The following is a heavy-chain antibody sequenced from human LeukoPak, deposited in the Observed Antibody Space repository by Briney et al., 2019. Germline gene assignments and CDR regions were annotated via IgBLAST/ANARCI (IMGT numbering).Heavy chain of an antibody. J-gene: IGHJ4*02. D-gene: IGHD4-11*01. V-gene: IGHV1-18*01. CDR1: GYTFSNYG. CDR2: ISPYNGNT. Sequence: GASVKVSCKGSGYTFSNYGVSWVGQAPGQGLEWMGWISPYNGNTNHAQKLQGRVTMTTDTSTSTAYMELRSLRSDDTAVYYCARVASNGQFYFDYWGQGTLVTVSS. CDR3: ARVASNGQFYFDY.